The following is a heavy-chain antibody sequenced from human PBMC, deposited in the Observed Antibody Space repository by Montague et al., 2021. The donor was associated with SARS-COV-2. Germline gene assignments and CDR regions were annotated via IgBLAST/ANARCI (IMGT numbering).Heavy chain of an antibody. J-gene: IGHJ4*02. V-gene: IGHV3-9*01. CDR3: AKLGSYTDY. D-gene: IGHD2-2*02. Sequence: NSDSIRYADSVKGRFTISRDNAKKSLYLQMNRLRAEDTALYYCAKLGSYTDYWGQGSLVTVSS. CDR2: NSDSI.